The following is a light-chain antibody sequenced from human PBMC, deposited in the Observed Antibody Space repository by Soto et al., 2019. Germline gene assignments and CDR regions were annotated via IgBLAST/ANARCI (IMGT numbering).Light chain of an antibody. CDR2: GAS. CDR1: PSVSTK. Sequence: EIVMTQSPATLSVSPGERATLSCRATPSVSTKLAWYQQKPGQAPRLLIYGASTGATGIPARFSGSGSGTEFTLIISSLQSEDFAVYYCQQYSSWPLTFGGGTKVEIK. J-gene: IGKJ4*01. CDR3: QQYSSWPLT. V-gene: IGKV3-15*01.